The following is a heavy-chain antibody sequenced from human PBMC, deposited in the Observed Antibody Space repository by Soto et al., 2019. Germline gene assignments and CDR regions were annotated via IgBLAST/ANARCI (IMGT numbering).Heavy chain of an antibody. J-gene: IGHJ6*02. CDR3: ARGDYGGNKNYYGMDV. V-gene: IGHV1-69*13. Sequence: TSVKVSCKASGGTFSSYAISWVRQAPGQGLEWMGGIIPIFGTANYAQKFQGRVTITADESTSTAYMELSSLRSEDTAVYYCARGDYGGNKNYYGMDVWGQGTTVTVSS. CDR2: IIPIFGTA. D-gene: IGHD4-17*01. CDR1: GGTFSSYA.